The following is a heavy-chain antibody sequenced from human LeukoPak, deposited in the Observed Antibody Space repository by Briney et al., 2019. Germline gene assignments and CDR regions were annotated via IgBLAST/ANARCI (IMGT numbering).Heavy chain of an antibody. CDR3: ARDQDSGWSQFDY. V-gene: IGHV1-2*02. D-gene: IGHD6-19*01. CDR2: INPNIGDT. Sequence: ASVKVSCKASGYTFTGYYMHWVRQAPGQGLEWMGWINPNIGDTNYAQKFQGRVTMTRDTSTSTVYMELSSLRSKDTAVYYCARDQDSGWSQFDYWGQGTLVTVSS. J-gene: IGHJ4*02. CDR1: GYTFTGYY.